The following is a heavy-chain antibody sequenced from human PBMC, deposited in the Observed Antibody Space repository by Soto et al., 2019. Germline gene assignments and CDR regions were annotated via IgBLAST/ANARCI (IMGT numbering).Heavy chain of an antibody. Sequence: QVQLVQSGAEVKKPGAAVKVSCKASGYTFTSYDINWVRQATGQGLEWMGWMNPNSGNTGYAQKFQGRVTMTRNTFMSTAHREGSSVRSEDTAVCYCARGRPGRVRGGIITFDYGMDVWGQGTTVTV. D-gene: IGHD3-10*01. V-gene: IGHV1-8*01. J-gene: IGHJ6*02. CDR1: GYTFTSYD. CDR3: ARGRPGRVRGGIITFDYGMDV. CDR2: MNPNSGNT.